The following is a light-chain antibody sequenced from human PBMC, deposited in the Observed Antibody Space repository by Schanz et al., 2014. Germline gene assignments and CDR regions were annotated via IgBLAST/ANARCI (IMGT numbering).Light chain of an antibody. Sequence: IQLTQSPSSLSASVGETVTITCRASHDISHYLAWYQQKPGKAPDLLIYAASTLRSGVPSRFSGSGSATAFTLTISGRQPEDFATYYCQLLDHYGALTFGGGTKVEIK. CDR2: AAS. V-gene: IGKV1-9*01. CDR3: QLLDHYGALT. CDR1: HDISHY. J-gene: IGKJ4*01.